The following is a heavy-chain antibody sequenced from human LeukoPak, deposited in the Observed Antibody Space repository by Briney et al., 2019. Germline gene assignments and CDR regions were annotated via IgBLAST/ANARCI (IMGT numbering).Heavy chain of an antibody. J-gene: IGHJ4*02. V-gene: IGHV3-30*02. CDR3: AKDSSGSYSHFDY. D-gene: IGHD3-22*01. CDR2: VWYDGTNK. CDR1: GFIFGSYG. Sequence: GGSLRLPCAASGFIFGSYGMHWVRQAPGKGLEWVAFVWYDGTNKYYADSVKGRFTISRDNSKNTLYLQINSLRPEDTAVYYCAKDSSGSYSHFDYWGQGTLVTVSS.